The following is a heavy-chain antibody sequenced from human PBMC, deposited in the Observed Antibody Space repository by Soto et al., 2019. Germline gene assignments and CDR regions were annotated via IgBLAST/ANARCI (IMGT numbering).Heavy chain of an antibody. CDR1: GGSISSYY. CDR2: IYYSGST. J-gene: IGHJ6*02. D-gene: IGHD3-3*01. V-gene: IGHV4-59*12. CDR3: TSTTNYDFWSGSPHHMDV. Sequence: SETLSLTCTVSGGSISSYYWSWIRQPPGKGLEWIGYIYYSGSTNYNPSLKSRVTISVDTSKNQFSLKLSSVTAADTAVYYCTSTTNYDFWSGSPHHMDVWGQGTTVTVSS.